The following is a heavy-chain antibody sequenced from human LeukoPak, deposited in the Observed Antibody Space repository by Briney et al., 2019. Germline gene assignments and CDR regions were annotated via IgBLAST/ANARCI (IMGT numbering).Heavy chain of an antibody. J-gene: IGHJ3*02. V-gene: IGHV4-39*07. D-gene: IGHD3-3*01. Sequence: PSETLSPTCTVSGGSISSYYWSWIRQPPGKGLEWIGSIYYSGSTYYNPSLKSRVTISVDTSKNQISLKLSSVTAADTAVYYCARSLRNAFDIWGQGTMVTVSS. CDR1: GGSISSYY. CDR2: IYYSGST. CDR3: ARSLRNAFDI.